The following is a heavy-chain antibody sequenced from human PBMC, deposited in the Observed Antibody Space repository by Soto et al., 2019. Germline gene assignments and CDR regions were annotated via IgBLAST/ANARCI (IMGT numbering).Heavy chain of an antibody. CDR3: ATPRPGSHGYSF. Sequence: ESGGGLVKPGGPFRLSCAPSEITVSNVWMPWIPRAPGKGLEWVGRIKSKADGSTKEYGTPVKDRFIISRDDSKNTVDLQMHALRTEDTAFYYCATPRPGSHGYSFWGHGALVTVSS. D-gene: IGHD3-16*01. V-gene: IGHV3-15*01. CDR2: IKSKADGSTK. CDR1: EITVSNVW. J-gene: IGHJ4*01.